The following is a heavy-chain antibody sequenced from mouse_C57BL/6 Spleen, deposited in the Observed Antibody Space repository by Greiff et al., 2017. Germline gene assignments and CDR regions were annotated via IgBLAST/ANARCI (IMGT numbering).Heavy chain of an antibody. J-gene: IGHJ3*01. D-gene: IGHD1-1*01. CDR1: GYTFTSYW. CDR3: ARGDYGSSYPAWFAY. CDR2: IDPSDSYT. V-gene: IGHV1-50*01. Sequence: QVQLQQPGAELVKPGASVKLSCKASGYTFTSYWMQWVKQRPGQGLEWIGEIDPSDSYTNYNQKFKGKATLTVDTSSSTAYMQLSSLTSEDSAVYYCARGDYGSSYPAWFAYWGQGTLVTVSA.